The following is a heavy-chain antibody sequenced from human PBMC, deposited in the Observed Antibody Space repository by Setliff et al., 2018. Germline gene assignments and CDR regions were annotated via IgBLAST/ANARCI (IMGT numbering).Heavy chain of an antibody. CDR1: GFTFSSYA. D-gene: IGHD3-22*01. V-gene: IGHV3-23*01. J-gene: IGHJ5*02. Sequence: GGSLRLSCAASGFTFSSYAMSWVRQAPGKGLEWVSAISGSGGSTYYADSVKGRFTISRDNSKNTLYLQMNSLRAEDTAVYYCAKHRVVVGASTMIDFPNPLQPLPWG. CDR2: ISGSGGST. CDR3: AKHRVVVGASTMIDFPNPLQPLP.